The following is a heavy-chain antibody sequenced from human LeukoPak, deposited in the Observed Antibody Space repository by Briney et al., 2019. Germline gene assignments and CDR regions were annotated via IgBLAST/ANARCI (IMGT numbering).Heavy chain of an antibody. Sequence: AGGSLRLSCAASGFTFSSYGMHWVRQAPGKGLEWVAFIRYDGINKYYADSVKGRFTISRDSFKNTLYLQMNSLRPEDTAVYYCAKEGDYYGSGSYRDGFDIWGQGTRATVSS. J-gene: IGHJ3*02. CDR1: GFTFSSYG. V-gene: IGHV3-30*02. CDR3: AKEGDYYGSGSYRDGFDI. D-gene: IGHD3-10*01. CDR2: IRYDGINK.